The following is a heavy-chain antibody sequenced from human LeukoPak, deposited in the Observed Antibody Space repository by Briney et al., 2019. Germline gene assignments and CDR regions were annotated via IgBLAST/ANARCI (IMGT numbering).Heavy chain of an antibody. D-gene: IGHD1-1*01. CDR2: IIPIFGTA. CDR1: GGTFSSYA. CDR3: AREGYDAGSYYGMDV. J-gene: IGHJ6*02. Sequence: SVKVSCTASGGTFSSYAISWVRQAPGQGLEWMGGIIPIFGTANYAQKFQGRVTITADKSTSTAYMELSSLRSEDTAVYYCAREGYDAGSYYGMDVWGQGTTVTVSS. V-gene: IGHV1-69*06.